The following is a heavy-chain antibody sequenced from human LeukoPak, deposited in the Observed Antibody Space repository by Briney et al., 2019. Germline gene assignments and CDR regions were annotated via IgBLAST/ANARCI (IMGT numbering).Heavy chain of an antibody. Sequence: SETLSLTCTVSGGSISSYYWSWIRQPPGKGLEWIGYIYYSGSTNYNPSLKSRVTISVDTSKNQFSLKLSSVTAADTAVYYCARNPGHGDYWGQGTLVTVSS. J-gene: IGHJ4*02. CDR3: ARNPGHGDY. CDR2: IYYSGST. CDR1: GGSISSYY. V-gene: IGHV4-59*08.